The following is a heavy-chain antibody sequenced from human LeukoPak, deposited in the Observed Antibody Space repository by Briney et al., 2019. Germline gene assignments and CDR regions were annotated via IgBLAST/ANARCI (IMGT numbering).Heavy chain of an antibody. J-gene: IGHJ4*02. CDR2: IIPIFGTA. V-gene: IGHV1-69*01. CDR1: GGTFSSYA. CDR3: ARGLRGPHYDILTGLDY. D-gene: IGHD3-9*01. Sequence: SVKVSCKASGGTFSSYAISWVRQAPGQGLEWMGGIIPIFGTANYAQKFQGRVTITADESTSTAYMELSSLRSEDTAVYYCARGLRGPHYDILTGLDYWGQGTLVTVSS.